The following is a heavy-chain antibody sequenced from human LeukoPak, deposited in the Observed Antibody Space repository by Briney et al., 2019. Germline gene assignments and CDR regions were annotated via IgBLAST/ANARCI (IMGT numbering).Heavy chain of an antibody. CDR1: GFTFSSYS. CDR3: ARDDGSSNALFDY. V-gene: IGHV3-30*03. Sequence: GGSLRLSCAASGFTFSSYSMHWVRQAPGKGLEWVAVISYDGSNKYYADSVKGRFTISRDNSKNTLYLQMNSLRAEDTAVYYCARDDGSSNALFDYWGQGTLVTVSS. D-gene: IGHD6-6*01. J-gene: IGHJ4*02. CDR2: ISYDGSNK.